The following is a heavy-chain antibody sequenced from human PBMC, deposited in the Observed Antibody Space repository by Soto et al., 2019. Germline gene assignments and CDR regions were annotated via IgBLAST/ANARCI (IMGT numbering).Heavy chain of an antibody. CDR3: AASIFYYGMDV. Sequence: PGESLKISCTGSGYSFTSYWIGWVLQMPGKGLEWMGIIYPGGSDTKYNPSFQGQVTISADKSITTTYLQWSSLKASDTAIYYCAASIFYYGMDVWGQGTTVTVSS. J-gene: IGHJ6*02. V-gene: IGHV5-51*01. CDR1: GYSFTSYW. CDR2: IYPGGSDT.